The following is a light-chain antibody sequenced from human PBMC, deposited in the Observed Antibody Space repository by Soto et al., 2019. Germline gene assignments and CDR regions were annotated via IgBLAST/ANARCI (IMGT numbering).Light chain of an antibody. CDR1: QGISNY. V-gene: IGKV1-27*01. CDR2: TPS. J-gene: IGKJ4*01. CDR3: QKYNSAPLT. Sequence: DLQMTQSPSSLSASVGDRVTITCRASQGISNYLAWYQQKPEKVPKLLIYTPSTLQSGVPSRFSGSGSGTDFTLTISSLQPEDVATDYCQKYNSAPLTFGRGTKVEIK.